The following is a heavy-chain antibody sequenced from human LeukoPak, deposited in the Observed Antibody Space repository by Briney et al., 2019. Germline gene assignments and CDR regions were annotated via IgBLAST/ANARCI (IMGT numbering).Heavy chain of an antibody. Sequence: PGGSLRLSCAASGFTFSSYAMSWVRQAPGKGLEWVSYISSSGSTIYYADSVKGRFTISRDNAKNSLYLQMNSLRAEDTAVYYCAREEGRDGYNFGYWGQGTLVTVSS. V-gene: IGHV3-48*04. CDR1: GFTFSSYA. CDR2: ISSSGSTI. D-gene: IGHD5-12*01. J-gene: IGHJ4*02. CDR3: AREEGRDGYNFGY.